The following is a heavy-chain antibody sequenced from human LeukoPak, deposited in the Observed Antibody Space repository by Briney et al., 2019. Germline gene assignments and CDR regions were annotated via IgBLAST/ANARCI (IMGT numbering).Heavy chain of an antibody. V-gene: IGHV3-23*01. CDR1: GFIVSSNY. CDR2: ISGSGGRT. D-gene: IGHD6-19*01. CDR3: AKDQGDYSSGWSIFDY. J-gene: IGHJ4*02. Sequence: GGSLRLSCAASGFIVSSNYMNWVRQAPGKGLEWVSGISGSGGRTYYADSVKGRFTISRDNSKNTLYLQMNRLRAEDTAVYYCAKDQGDYSSGWSIFDYWGQGSLVTVSS.